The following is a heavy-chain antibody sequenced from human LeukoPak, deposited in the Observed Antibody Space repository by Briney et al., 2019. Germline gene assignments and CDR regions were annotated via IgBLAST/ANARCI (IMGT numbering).Heavy chain of an antibody. CDR2: IRYDGSNK. D-gene: IGHD5-24*01. V-gene: IGHV3-30*02. J-gene: IGHJ4*01. CDR1: GFTFSSYG. Sequence: GGSLRLSCAASGFTFSSYGMHWVRQAPGKGLEWVAFIRYDGSNKYYADSVKGRFTISRDNSKNTLYLQMNSLRAEDTAVYYCAKDTSMMAALFDYWGHGTLVTVYS. CDR3: AKDTSMMAALFDY.